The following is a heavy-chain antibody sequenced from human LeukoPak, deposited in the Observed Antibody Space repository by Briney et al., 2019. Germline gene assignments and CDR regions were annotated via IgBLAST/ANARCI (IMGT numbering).Heavy chain of an antibody. V-gene: IGHV4-59*01. Sequence: SETLSLTCIVSGGSISNYYWSWIRQPPGKGLEWIGDIYHSGSTNYNPSLKSRVTISVDTSKNQFSLKLRSVTAADTAVYYCARGARGNLNWFDLWGQGTLVTVSS. J-gene: IGHJ5*02. CDR3: ARGARGNLNWFDL. CDR1: GGSISNYY. CDR2: IYHSGST.